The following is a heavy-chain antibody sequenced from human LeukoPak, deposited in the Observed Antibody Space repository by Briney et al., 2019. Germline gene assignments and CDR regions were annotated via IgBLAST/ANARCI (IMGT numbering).Heavy chain of an antibody. CDR2: ISYDGSNK. V-gene: IGHV3-30-3*01. Sequence: AGGSLRLSCAASGFTFSSYAMHWVRQAPGKGLEWVAVISYDGSNKYYADSVKGRFTISRDNAKNSLYLQMNSLRAEDTAVYYCARDSERFRGPSYAFDIWGQGTMVTVSS. CDR1: GFTFSSYA. CDR3: ARDSERFRGPSYAFDI. J-gene: IGHJ3*02. D-gene: IGHD1-1*01.